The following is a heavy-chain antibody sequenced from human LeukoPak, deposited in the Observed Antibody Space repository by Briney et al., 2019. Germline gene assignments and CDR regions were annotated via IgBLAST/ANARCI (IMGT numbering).Heavy chain of an antibody. V-gene: IGHV3-30*18. Sequence: GRSLRLSCAASGFTFSSYGMHWVRQAPGKGLEWVAVISYDGSNKYYADSVKGRFTISRDNSKNTLYLQMNSLRAEDTAVYYCAKENFESDYGDYGEDAFDIWGQGTMVTVSS. D-gene: IGHD4-17*01. CDR2: ISYDGSNK. CDR1: GFTFSSYG. CDR3: AKENFESDYGDYGEDAFDI. J-gene: IGHJ3*02.